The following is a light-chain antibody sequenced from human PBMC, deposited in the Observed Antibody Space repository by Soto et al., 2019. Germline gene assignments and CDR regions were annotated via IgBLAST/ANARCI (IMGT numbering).Light chain of an antibody. CDR2: GAF. V-gene: IGKV3-20*01. J-gene: IGKJ5*01. CDR1: QTVSSSY. CDR3: QQYGNSIPIT. Sequence: ETVLTQSPGTLSMSPGETATLSFRASQTVSSSYLAWYQQKPGQAPRLLIYGAFSRATGIPDRFSGSGSGTDFTLTISRLEPEDLAVYYCQQYGNSIPITVGQGTRLEIK.